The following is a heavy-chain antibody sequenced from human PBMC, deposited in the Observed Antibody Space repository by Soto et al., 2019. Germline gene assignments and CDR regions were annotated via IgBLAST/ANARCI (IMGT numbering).Heavy chain of an antibody. J-gene: IGHJ4*02. CDR1: GYTFTGYY. CDR2: INPNSGRT. CDR3: ARDSRTTYYDSSGYPPDY. Sequence: QVQLVQSGAEVKKPGASVKVSCKASGYTFTGYYMHWVRQAPGQGLEWMGWINPNSGRTNYAQKFQGRVTMTRDTSISTAYMELSRLRSDDTAVYYCARDSRTTYYDSSGYPPDYWGQGTLVTVSS. D-gene: IGHD3-22*01. V-gene: IGHV1-2*02.